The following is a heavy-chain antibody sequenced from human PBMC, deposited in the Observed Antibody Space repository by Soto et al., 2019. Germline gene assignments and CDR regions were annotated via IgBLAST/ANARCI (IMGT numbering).Heavy chain of an antibody. V-gene: IGHV4-59*08. CDR1: GGSISSYY. Sequence: SETLSLTCTFSGGSISSYYWSLIRQPPGKGLEWIGYIYYSGSTNYNPSLKSRVTISVDTSKNQFSLKLSSVTAADTAVYYCARSGYCSSTSCYVGYFDYWGQGTLVTVSS. CDR3: ARSGYCSSTSCYVGYFDY. J-gene: IGHJ4*02. D-gene: IGHD2-2*01. CDR2: IYYSGST.